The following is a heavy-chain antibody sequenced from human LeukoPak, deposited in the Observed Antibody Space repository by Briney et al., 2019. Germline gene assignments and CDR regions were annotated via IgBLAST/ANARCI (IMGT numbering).Heavy chain of an antibody. V-gene: IGHV3-74*01. CDR1: GFTFSGCR. Sequence: PGGSLRLSCAASGFTFSGCRMHWVRLAPGKGRVWVSRINSDGSSTSYADSVKGRFTISRDNAKNSLYLQMNSLRAEDTALYYCARVEGSGSYALDYWGQGTLVTVSS. J-gene: IGHJ4*02. D-gene: IGHD1-26*01. CDR3: ARVEGSGSYALDY. CDR2: INSDGSST.